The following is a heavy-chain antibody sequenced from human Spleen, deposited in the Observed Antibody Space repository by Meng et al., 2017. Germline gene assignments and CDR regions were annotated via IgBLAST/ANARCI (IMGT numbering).Heavy chain of an antibody. CDR3: ARVIYDYNYYDRVLDY. V-gene: IGHV3-33*01. CDR2: IWYDGSNK. J-gene: IGHJ4*02. Sequence: GESLKISCAASGFTFSSYGMHWVRQAPGKGLEWVAVIWYDGSNKYYADSVKGRFTISRDNSKNTLYLQMNSLRAEDTAVYYCARVIYDYNYYDRVLDYWGQGTLVTVSS. CDR1: GFTFSSYG. D-gene: IGHD3-22*01.